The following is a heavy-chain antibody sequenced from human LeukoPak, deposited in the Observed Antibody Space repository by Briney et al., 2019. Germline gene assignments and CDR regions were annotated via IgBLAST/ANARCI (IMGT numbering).Heavy chain of an antibody. CDR3: ARGRTYYDPLYYYYMDV. Sequence: SETLSLTCTVSGGSISSYYWSWIRQPPGKGLGWIGYIYYSGSTNYNPSLKSRVTISVDTSKNQFSLKLSSVTAADTAVYYCARGRTYYDPLYYYYMDVWGKGTTVTVSS. CDR2: IYYSGST. CDR1: GGSISSYY. V-gene: IGHV4-59*01. D-gene: IGHD3-3*01. J-gene: IGHJ6*03.